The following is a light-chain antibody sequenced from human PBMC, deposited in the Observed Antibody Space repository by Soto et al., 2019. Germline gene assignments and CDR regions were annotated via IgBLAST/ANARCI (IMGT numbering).Light chain of an antibody. J-gene: IGLJ2*01. CDR1: SSNIGAGHV. CDR2: GSS. V-gene: IGLV1-40*01. Sequence: QSVLTQPPSVSGAPGQRVTISCTGSSSNIGAGHVVHWYRQFPGRAPNLLIYGSSNRPSGVPDRFSGSKSGTSASLAITGLQAEDEADYYCQSYDNTLSASVFGGGTKLTVL. CDR3: QSYDNTLSASV.